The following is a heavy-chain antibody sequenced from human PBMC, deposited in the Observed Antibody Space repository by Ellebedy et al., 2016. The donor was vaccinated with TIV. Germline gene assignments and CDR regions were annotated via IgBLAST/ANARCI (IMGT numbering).Heavy chain of an antibody. CDR2: IVGIGSTT. Sequence: GGSLRLSXAASGFTFSYYSMNWVRQPPGKGLEWLSFIVGIGSTTYYADSVKGRFTISRDNAKNSLYLHMNGLRDEDTAVYFCARRGNYLGDAIDVWGQGTMVVVSS. V-gene: IGHV3-48*02. CDR3: ARRGNYLGDAIDV. CDR1: GFTFSYYS. D-gene: IGHD1-7*01. J-gene: IGHJ3*01.